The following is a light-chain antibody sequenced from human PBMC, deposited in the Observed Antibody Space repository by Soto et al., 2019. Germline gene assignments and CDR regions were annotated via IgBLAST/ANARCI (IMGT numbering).Light chain of an antibody. J-gene: IGKJ4*01. CDR2: AAS. V-gene: IGKV1-27*01. CDR3: QKYSSAPT. Sequence: DIQMTQSPSSLSASVGDRVTISCRASQAIRNSLAWYQQKPGSLPNLLIYAASTLQSGVPSRFSGSGSGTDFTLTISSLQPEAVATYFCQKYSSAPTFGGGTKVEIK. CDR1: QAIRNS.